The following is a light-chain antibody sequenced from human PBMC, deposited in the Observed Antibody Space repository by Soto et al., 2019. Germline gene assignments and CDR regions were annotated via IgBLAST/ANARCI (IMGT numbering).Light chain of an antibody. J-gene: IGKJ1*01. CDR1: QSISTY. CDR3: QQSYSTAWT. V-gene: IGKV1-39*01. Sequence: DIQMTQSPSSLSASVGDRVTITCRASQSISTYLNWYQQRPGKAPKRLIFAASSLQSGVPSRFSGLRSGTYFTLTISSLQPADFATYYCQQSYSTAWTFGQGTKVEIK. CDR2: AAS.